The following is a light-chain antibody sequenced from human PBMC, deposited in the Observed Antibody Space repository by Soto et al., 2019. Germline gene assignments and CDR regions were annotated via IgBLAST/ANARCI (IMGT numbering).Light chain of an antibody. V-gene: IGLV2-14*01. CDR2: EVS. CDR3: SLYTSSSTYV. Sequence: QSALTQPASVSGSPGQSITICCTGTSSDVGGYNYVSWYQQHPGKAPKLMIYEVSNRPSGVSNRFSGSKSGNTASLTISGLQAADEADYSYSLYTSSSTYVFGTGTKVTVL. CDR1: SSDVGGYNY. J-gene: IGLJ1*01.